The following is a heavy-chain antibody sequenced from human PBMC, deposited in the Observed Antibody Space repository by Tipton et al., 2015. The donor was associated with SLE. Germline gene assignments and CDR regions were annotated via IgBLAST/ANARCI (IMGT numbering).Heavy chain of an antibody. J-gene: IGHJ4*02. D-gene: IGHD4-23*01. Sequence: SLRLSCAASGFTFRSYEMNWVRQAPGKGLEWVSYISSSGSTIYYADSVKGRFTISRDNAKNSLYLQMNSLRAEDTAVYYCAREDYGGSFDYWGQGTLVTVSS. CDR1: GFTFRSYE. CDR2: ISSSGSTI. CDR3: AREDYGGSFDY. V-gene: IGHV3-48*03.